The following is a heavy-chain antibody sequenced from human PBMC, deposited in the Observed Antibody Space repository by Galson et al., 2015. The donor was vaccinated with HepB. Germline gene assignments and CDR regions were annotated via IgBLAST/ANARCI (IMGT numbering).Heavy chain of an antibody. CDR2: IIPIFGTA. CDR3: ARGEKGLRYFDWFDY. CDR1: GGTFSSYA. J-gene: IGHJ5*01. V-gene: IGHV1-69*13. D-gene: IGHD3-9*01. Sequence: SVKVSCKASGGTFSSYAISWVRQAPGQGLEWMGGIIPIFGTANYAQKFQGRVTITADESTSTAYMELSSLRSEDTAVYYCARGEKGLRYFDWFDYWGQGTLVTVSS.